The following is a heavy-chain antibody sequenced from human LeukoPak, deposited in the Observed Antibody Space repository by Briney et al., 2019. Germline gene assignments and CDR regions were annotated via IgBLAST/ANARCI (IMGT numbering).Heavy chain of an antibody. Sequence: GASVKVSCKASGGTFSSYAISWVRQAPGQGLEWMGGIIPIFGTANYAQKFQGRVTITADESTSTAYMELSSLRSEDTAVYYCARDLSSYYYDSSGYYYEQVYWGQGTLVTVSS. D-gene: IGHD3-22*01. CDR2: IIPIFGTA. J-gene: IGHJ4*02. V-gene: IGHV1-69*01. CDR3: ARDLSSYYYDSSGYYYEQVY. CDR1: GGTFSSYA.